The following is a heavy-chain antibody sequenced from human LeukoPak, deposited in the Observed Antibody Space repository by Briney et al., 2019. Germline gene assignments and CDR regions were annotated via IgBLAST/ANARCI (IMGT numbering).Heavy chain of an antibody. CDR1: GFTFSSYA. CDR2: ISGSGGST. CDR3: AKDGKSERYSDWLSLFDY. V-gene: IGHV3-23*01. J-gene: IGHJ4*02. Sequence: GGSLRLSCAASGFTFSSYAMSWVRQAPGKGLEWVSAISGSGGSTYYANSVEGRFTISRDNSKNTLYLQMNSLRAEDTAVYYCAKDGKSERYSDWLSLFDYWGQGTLVTVSS. D-gene: IGHD3-9*01.